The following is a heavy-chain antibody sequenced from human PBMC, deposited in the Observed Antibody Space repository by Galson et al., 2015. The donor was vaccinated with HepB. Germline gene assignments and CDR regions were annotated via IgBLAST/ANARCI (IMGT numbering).Heavy chain of an antibody. CDR3: ARDRWFGEVKGVLFDY. D-gene: IGHD3-10*01. CDR2: ITSGSGSI. V-gene: IGHV3-48*03. Sequence: SLRLSCAASGFTFSSFEMNWVRQAPGRGLEWIASITSGSGSIYYADSARGRFTISRDNAKNSLYLQMNSLRVEDTAVYYCARDRWFGEVKGVLFDYWGQGTLVTVSS. J-gene: IGHJ4*02. CDR1: GFTFSSFE.